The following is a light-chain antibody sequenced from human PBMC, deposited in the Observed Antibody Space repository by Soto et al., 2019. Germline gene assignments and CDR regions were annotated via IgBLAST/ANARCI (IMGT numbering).Light chain of an antibody. CDR3: QQYGSSPKT. J-gene: IGKJ1*01. CDR1: QSVSSSS. V-gene: IGKV3-20*01. Sequence: EIVLTQSPGTLSLSPGERATLSCRASQSVSSSSLAWYQQKPGQAPRLLIYGASNRATGTPDRFSGSGSGTDFTLTISRLEPEDFAVFYCQQYGSSPKTFGQGTKVEIK. CDR2: GAS.